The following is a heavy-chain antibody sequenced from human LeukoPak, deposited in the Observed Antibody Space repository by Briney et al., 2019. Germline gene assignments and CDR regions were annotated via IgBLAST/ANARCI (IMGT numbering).Heavy chain of an antibody. CDR1: GGSISSYY. J-gene: IGHJ4*02. V-gene: IGHV4-4*07. D-gene: IGHD6-19*01. CDR2: IYTSGST. Sequence: PSETLSLTCTVSGGSISSYYWSWIRQPAGKGLEWIGRIYTSGSTNYNPSLKSRVTMSVDTSKNQFSLQLNSVTPEDTAVYYCARDLEGIAVAGFDYWGQGTLVTVSS. CDR3: ARDLEGIAVAGFDY.